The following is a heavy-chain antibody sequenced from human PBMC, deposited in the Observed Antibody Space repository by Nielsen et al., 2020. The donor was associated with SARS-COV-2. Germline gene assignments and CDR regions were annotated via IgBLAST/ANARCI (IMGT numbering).Heavy chain of an antibody. J-gene: IGHJ6*02. CDR3: ARLQSSTGGGMDV. V-gene: IGHV5-51*01. CDR2: IDPSDSDA. D-gene: IGHD6-13*01. Sequence: GESLKISCKGSGYTFKNYWIVWVRQMPGKGLEWMGTIDPSDSDARYSPSFQGQVIISFDKSITTAYLQWNSLQASDSAMYYCARLQSSTGGGMDVWGQGTAVTVSS. CDR1: GYTFKNYW.